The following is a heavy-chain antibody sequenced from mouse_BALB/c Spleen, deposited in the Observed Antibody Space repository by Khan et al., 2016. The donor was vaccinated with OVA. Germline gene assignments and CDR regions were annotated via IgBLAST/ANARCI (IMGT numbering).Heavy chain of an antibody. CDR2: INTYTGQP. V-gene: IGHV9-3-1*01. D-gene: IGHD2-10*01. J-gene: IGHJ4*01. Sequence: QIQLVQSGPELKKPGETVKISCKASGHTFTKYGMNWVKQAPGKGLKWMGWINTYTGQPTYADDFNGRFAFSLETSASTAYLQINNLKNEDTATYFCARPPYCSYVLDNWGQGTPVTVSS. CDR1: GHTFTKYG. CDR3: ARPPYCSYVLDN.